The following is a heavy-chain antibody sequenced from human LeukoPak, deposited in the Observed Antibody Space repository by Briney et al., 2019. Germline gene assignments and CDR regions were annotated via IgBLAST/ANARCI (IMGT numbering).Heavy chain of an antibody. CDR3: TRIVEALWGGPFDY. V-gene: IGHV3-7*01. CDR2: IKQDGSEK. Sequence: GGSLRLSCAASGFTFSSYWMSWVRQAPGKGLEWVANIKQDGSEKYYVDSVKGRFTISRDNAKNSLYLQMNSLRAEDTAVYYCTRIVEALWGGPFDYWGQGTLVTVSS. CDR1: GFTFSSYW. J-gene: IGHJ4*02. D-gene: IGHD1-26*01.